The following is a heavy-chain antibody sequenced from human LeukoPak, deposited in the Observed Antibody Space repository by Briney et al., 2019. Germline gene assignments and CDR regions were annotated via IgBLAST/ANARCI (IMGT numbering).Heavy chain of an antibody. CDR3: AKSNGYGLIDY. V-gene: IGHV4-39*01. Sequence: SETLSLTCAVSGTSISSSNYYWGWVRQSPGKGLEWIGNIYSSGNTYYNASLKSRVTMYIDTSKNQFSLKLSSVTAADTAMYYCAKSNGYGLIDYWGQGTLVTVSS. CDR2: IYSSGNT. CDR1: GTSISSSNYY. D-gene: IGHD5-12*01. J-gene: IGHJ4*02.